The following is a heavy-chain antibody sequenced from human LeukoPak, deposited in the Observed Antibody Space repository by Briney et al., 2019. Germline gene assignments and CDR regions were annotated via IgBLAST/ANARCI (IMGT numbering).Heavy chain of an antibody. Sequence: SVKLSCKASGGTFSSYAISWVRQAPGQGLEWMGRIIPILGIENYAQKFQGRVTITADKSTSTPYMELSSLRSEDTAVYYCARGVGSGSYSWGQGTLVTVSS. CDR2: IIPILGIE. D-gene: IGHD3-10*01. J-gene: IGHJ4*02. CDR1: GGTFSSYA. CDR3: ARGVGSGSYS. V-gene: IGHV1-69*04.